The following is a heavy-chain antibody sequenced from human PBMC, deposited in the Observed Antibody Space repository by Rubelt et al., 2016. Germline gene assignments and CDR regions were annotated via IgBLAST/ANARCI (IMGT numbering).Heavy chain of an antibody. J-gene: IGHJ4*02. CDR3: AREASYRYGDYVDY. Sequence: GGSLRLSCAASGFYFSSCWVNWLRQAPGKGLEWVANIRQDGSEKFYVDSVKGRFTISRDNAKNSLYLQMNSLRAEDTAVYYCAREASYRYGDYVDYWGQGTLVTVSS. CDR1: GFYFSSCW. D-gene: IGHD4/OR15-4a*01. V-gene: IGHV3-7*01. CDR2: IRQDGSEK.